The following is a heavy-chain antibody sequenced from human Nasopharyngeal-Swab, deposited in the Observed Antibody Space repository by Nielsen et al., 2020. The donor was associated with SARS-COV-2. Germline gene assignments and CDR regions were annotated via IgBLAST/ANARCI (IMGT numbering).Heavy chain of an antibody. CDR1: GFTFDDYA. V-gene: IGHV3-9*01. J-gene: IGHJ3*01. CDR3: AEIFTSLLDDDFDV. D-gene: IGHD3-3*01. CDR2: ISWNSGSI. Sequence: SLKISCAASGFTFDDYAMHWVRQAPGKGLEWVSGISWNSGSIGYADSVKGRFTISRDNAKNSLYLQMNSLRAEDTALYYCAEIFTSLLDDDFDVWGQGTMVTVSS.